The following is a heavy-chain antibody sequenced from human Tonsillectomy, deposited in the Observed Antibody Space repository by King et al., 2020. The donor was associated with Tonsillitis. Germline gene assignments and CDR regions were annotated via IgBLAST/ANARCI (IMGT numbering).Heavy chain of an antibody. J-gene: IGHJ2*01. CDR2: ISGSGGTT. V-gene: IGHV3-23*01. Sequence: VQLLESGGGLVQPGGSLRLSCAASRFTFSKYGMSWVRQAPGKGLEWVSGISGSGGTTYYADSVKGRFNISRDNSNNTMYLQMNSLRAEDTAIYYCAKEGDRSGDYWYFDLWGRGTLVTVSS. CDR3: AKEGDRSGDYWYFDL. D-gene: IGHD3-16*01. CDR1: RFTFSKYG.